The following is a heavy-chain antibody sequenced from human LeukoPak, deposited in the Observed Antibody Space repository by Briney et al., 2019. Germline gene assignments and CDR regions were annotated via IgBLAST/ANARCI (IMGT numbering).Heavy chain of an antibody. J-gene: IGHJ4*02. Sequence: APVKVSCKASGYTFTSYGISWVRQAPGQGLEWMGWVSAYNGNTNYAQKFQGRVTMTTDTPTSTVYMELRSLRSDDTAVYYCGRHDGGSGWPWLGIDYWGQGTLVTVSS. D-gene: IGHD6-25*01. CDR3: GRHDGGSGWPWLGIDY. CDR1: GYTFTSYG. CDR2: VSAYNGNT. V-gene: IGHV1-18*01.